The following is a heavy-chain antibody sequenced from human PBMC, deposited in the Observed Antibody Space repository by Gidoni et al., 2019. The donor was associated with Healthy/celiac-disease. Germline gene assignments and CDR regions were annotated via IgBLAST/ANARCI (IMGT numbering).Heavy chain of an antibody. D-gene: IGHD6-19*01. CDR3: ARLSGAGTYYGMDV. CDR1: GGSLSSSSYY. CDR2: IYYSGST. J-gene: IGHJ6*02. Sequence: QLQLQESGPGLVKPSETLSLTCTVSGGSLSSSSYYWGWIRQPPGKGLEWIGSIYYSGSTYYNPSLKSRVTISVDTSKNQFSLKLSSVTAADTAVYYCARLSGAGTYYGMDVWGQGTTVTVSS. V-gene: IGHV4-39*01.